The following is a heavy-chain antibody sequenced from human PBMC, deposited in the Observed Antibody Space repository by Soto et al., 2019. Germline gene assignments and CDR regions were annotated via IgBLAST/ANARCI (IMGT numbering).Heavy chain of an antibody. J-gene: IGHJ6*02. D-gene: IGHD6-6*01. CDR2: IRSKTGGGTT. CDR3: AKDMKSIAARLVYYGMDV. Sequence: GGSLRLSCAASGFTFSNVWMTWVRQAPGTGLEWVGRIRSKTGGGTTDYAAPVKGRFTISRDDSKNTLYLQMNSLRAEDTAVYYCAKDMKSIAARLVYYGMDVWGQGTTVTVSS. V-gene: IGHV3-15*01. CDR1: GFTFSNVW.